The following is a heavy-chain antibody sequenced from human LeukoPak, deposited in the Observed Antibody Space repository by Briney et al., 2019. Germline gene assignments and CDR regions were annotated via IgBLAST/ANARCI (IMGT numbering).Heavy chain of an antibody. D-gene: IGHD6-19*01. Sequence: PSETLSLTCTVSGGSVSSGSYYWSWIRQPPGKGLEWIGYIYYSGSTNYNPSLKSRVTISVDTSKNQFSLKLSSVTAADTAVYYCAKRAPGGAVAVAYFDYWGQGTLVTVSS. J-gene: IGHJ4*02. CDR1: GGSVSSGSYY. V-gene: IGHV4-61*01. CDR3: AKRAPGGAVAVAYFDY. CDR2: IYYSGST.